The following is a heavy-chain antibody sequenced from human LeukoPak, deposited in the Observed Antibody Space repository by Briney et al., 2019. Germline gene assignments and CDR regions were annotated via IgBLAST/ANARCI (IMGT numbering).Heavy chain of an antibody. J-gene: IGHJ6*03. V-gene: IGHV3-23*01. CDR2: ISGSGGST. CDR3: AKLSYVSGDYYYYMDV. CDR1: GFTFSSYG. D-gene: IGHD3-10*02. Sequence: PGGSLRLSCAASGFTFSSYGMSWVRQAPGKELEWVSAISGSGGSTYYADSVKGRFTISRDNSKNTLYLQMNSLRAEDTAVYYCAKLSYVSGDYYYYMDVWGKGTTVTISS.